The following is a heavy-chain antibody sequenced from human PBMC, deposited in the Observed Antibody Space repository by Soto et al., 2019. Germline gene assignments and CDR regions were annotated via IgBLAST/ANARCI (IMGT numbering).Heavy chain of an antibody. Sequence: GGSLRLSCAASGFTFSSYVMGWVRQAPGKGLDWVSTISDNVGSTYYADSVKGRFTISRDNSKNTLYLQMNSLRAEDTAVYYCLRGDYHYANGPFSDAFDIWGQGTMVTVSS. CDR3: LRGDYHYANGPFSDAFDI. CDR1: GFTFSSYV. J-gene: IGHJ3*02. V-gene: IGHV3-23*01. CDR2: ISDNVGST. D-gene: IGHD2-8*01.